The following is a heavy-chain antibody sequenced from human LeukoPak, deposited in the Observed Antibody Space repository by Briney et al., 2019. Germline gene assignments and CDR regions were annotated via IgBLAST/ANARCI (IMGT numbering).Heavy chain of an antibody. V-gene: IGHV4-34*01. D-gene: IGHD2-15*01. J-gene: IGHJ5*02. Sequence: SETLSLTSAVYGGSFSGYYWSWIRQPPGKGLEWIGEINHSGSTNYNPSLKSRVTISVDTSKNQFSLKLSSVTAADTAVYYCARGHLVVVVAATLNWFDPWGQGTLVTVSS. CDR1: GGSFSGYY. CDR2: INHSGST. CDR3: ARGHLVVVVAATLNWFDP.